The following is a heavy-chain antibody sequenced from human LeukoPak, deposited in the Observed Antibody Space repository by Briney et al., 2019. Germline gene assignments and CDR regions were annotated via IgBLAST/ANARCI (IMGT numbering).Heavy chain of an antibody. D-gene: IGHD3-9*01. J-gene: IGHJ4*02. CDR3: ARAQTRYYDILTGSSFDY. CDR1: GFTFGDNA. V-gene: IGHV3-23*01. Sequence: GGSLRLSCVASGFTFGDNAMGWVRQAPGKGLEWVSAITNSGDTTYYVGSVKGRFTISRDNSKNTLYLQMNSLRAEDTAVYYCARAQTRYYDILTGSSFDYWGQGTLVTVSS. CDR2: ITNSGDTT.